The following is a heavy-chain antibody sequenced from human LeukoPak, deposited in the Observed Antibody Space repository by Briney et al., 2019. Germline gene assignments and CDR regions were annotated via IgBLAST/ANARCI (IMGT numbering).Heavy chain of an antibody. V-gene: IGHV3-30*02. Sequence: GGSLRLSCAASGFTFSSYGMHWVRQAPGKGLEWVAFIRYDGSNRYYADSVKGRFTISRDNAKNTLYLQMNSLKTEDTAVYYCTTGLYYYGSGSPILYYYYYMDVWGKGTTVTVSS. D-gene: IGHD3-10*01. CDR1: GFTFSSYG. CDR3: TTGLYYYGSGSPILYYYYYMDV. CDR2: IRYDGSNR. J-gene: IGHJ6*03.